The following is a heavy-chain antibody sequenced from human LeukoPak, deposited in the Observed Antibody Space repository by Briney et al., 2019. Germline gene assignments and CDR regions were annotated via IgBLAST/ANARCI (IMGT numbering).Heavy chain of an antibody. CDR3: ANHPGGSFDY. Sequence: GGSLRLSCRASGFAFSSSTMSWVRQAPGKGLEWVSGISGTDDNTYYADSVKGRFTIFRDNSKDILYLYMSSLRAEDTAMYYCANHPGGSFDYWGQGTLVAVSS. V-gene: IGHV3-23*01. J-gene: IGHJ4*02. CDR1: GFAFSSST. CDR2: ISGTDDNT. D-gene: IGHD3-16*01.